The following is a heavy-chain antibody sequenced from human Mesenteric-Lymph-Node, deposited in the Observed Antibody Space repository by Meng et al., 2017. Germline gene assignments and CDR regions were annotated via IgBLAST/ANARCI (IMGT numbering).Heavy chain of an antibody. CDR3: ARGQYRFDP. Sequence: VQLQQWGAGLLKPSETLSLTCAVYGGSLSGYYWSWIRQPPGKGLEWIGEINHSGSTYYNPSLKSRVTISVDTSKNQFSLKLSSVTAADTAVYYCARGQYRFDPWGQGTLVTVSS. J-gene: IGHJ5*02. CDR1: GGSLSGYY. CDR2: INHSGST. V-gene: IGHV4-34*01. D-gene: IGHD2-2*01.